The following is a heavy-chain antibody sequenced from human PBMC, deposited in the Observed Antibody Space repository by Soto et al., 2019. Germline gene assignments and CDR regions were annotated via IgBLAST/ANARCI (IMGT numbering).Heavy chain of an antibody. J-gene: IGHJ4*02. CDR2: IIPILGTT. CDR3: AREHAYSGYEQAFDR. Sequence: QVPLVQSGAEVRKPGSSVKVSCKASGGTFSRYTITWVRQAPGQGLEWMGKIIPILGTTNYAQKFQGRVTITVEKSTSTAYMELSRLRSADTAVYYCAREHAYSGYEQAFDRWGQGTLVTVSS. D-gene: IGHD5-12*01. V-gene: IGHV1-69*08. CDR1: GGTFSRYT.